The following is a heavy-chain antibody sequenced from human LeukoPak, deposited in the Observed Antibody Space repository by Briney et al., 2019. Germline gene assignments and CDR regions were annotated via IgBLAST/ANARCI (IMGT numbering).Heavy chain of an antibody. CDR2: IYLDGKA. V-gene: IGHV3-66*01. CDR3: ARDAEASLAN. CDR1: GFSVSSKY. J-gene: IGHJ4*02. Sequence: GGSLRLSCEASGFSVSSKYMNWVRQAPGKGLEWVSVIYLDGKADYADSVKGRFTISRDDSKNTMYLQMNSLTDEDTAVYYCARDAEASLANWGQGTLVTVS. D-gene: IGHD2-21*01.